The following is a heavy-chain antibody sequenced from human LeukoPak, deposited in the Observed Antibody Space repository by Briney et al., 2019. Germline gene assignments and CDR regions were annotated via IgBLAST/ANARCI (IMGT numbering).Heavy chain of an antibody. CDR2: IYTSGST. CDR1: GGSISSGSYY. Sequence: SETLSLTCTVSGGSISSGSYYWSWIRQPAGKGLEWIGRIYTSGSTNYNPSLKSRVTISVDTSKNQFSLKLSSVTAADTAVYYCARGHFDGLRFLEWPSRYYFDYWGQGTLVSVSS. D-gene: IGHD3-3*01. V-gene: IGHV4-61*02. J-gene: IGHJ4*02. CDR3: ARGHFDGLRFLEWPSRYYFDY.